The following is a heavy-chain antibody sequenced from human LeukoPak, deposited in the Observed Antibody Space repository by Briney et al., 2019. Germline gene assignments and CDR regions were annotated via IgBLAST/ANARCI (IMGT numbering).Heavy chain of an antibody. CDR1: GFSVSRNY. Sequence: GGSLRLSCAASGFSVSRNYMSWVRQAPGKGLEWVSIIYSGGSTYYADSVKGRFTISRDNSKNTLYLQMNSLRVEDTAVYYCARGIQERLVLDYWGQGTLVTVSS. CDR3: ARGIQERLVLDY. V-gene: IGHV3-66*01. CDR2: IYSGGST. D-gene: IGHD6-19*01. J-gene: IGHJ4*02.